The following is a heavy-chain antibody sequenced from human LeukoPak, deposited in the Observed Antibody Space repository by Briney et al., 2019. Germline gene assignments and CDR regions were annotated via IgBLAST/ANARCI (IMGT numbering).Heavy chain of an antibody. Sequence: PGGSLRLSCAASGFIFSSYGIHWVRQAPGKGLEWVAFIRHDGSNKYFVDSVKGRFTISRDNSKSTLYLQMNSLRIDDTAVYYCARDHHGTGSYFEYWGHGILVTVSS. J-gene: IGHJ4*01. CDR1: GFIFSSYG. D-gene: IGHD3-10*01. CDR3: ARDHHGTGSYFEY. CDR2: IRHDGSNK. V-gene: IGHV3-30*02.